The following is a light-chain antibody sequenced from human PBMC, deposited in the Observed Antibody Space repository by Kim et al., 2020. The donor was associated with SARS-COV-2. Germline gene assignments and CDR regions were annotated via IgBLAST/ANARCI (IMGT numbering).Light chain of an antibody. CDR2: DKD. V-gene: IGLV3-19*01. Sequence: SSELTQDPAVSVALGQTVTITCQGDSLRRYFASWYQQKTGQAPMLVIFDKDNRPSGISERISGSGSGTTASLTITGAQAEDEADYYCGSRDSSGIHRLFGGGTQLTVL. J-gene: IGLJ2*01. CDR1: SLRRYF. CDR3: GSRDSSGIHRL.